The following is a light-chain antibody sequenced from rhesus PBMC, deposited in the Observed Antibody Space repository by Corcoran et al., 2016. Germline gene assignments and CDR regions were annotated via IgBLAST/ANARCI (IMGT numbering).Light chain of an antibody. J-gene: IGKJ2*01. CDR2: DAS. V-gene: IGKV1-25*01. Sequence: DIQMTQSPSSLSASVGDTVTITCQASQGISKYLAWYQQKPGKAPKLLIYDASTLKSGVPSRFSGMGSGTEVTLTISSLQPEDFATYYCQQHNSYPYSFGQGTKVEIK. CDR1: QGISKY. CDR3: QQHNSYPYS.